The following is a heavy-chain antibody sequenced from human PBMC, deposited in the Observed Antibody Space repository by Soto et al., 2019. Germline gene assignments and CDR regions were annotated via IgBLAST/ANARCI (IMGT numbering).Heavy chain of an antibody. CDR3: AKDIVATDGGIFDY. J-gene: IGHJ4*02. Sequence: GGSLRLSCAASGFTFDDYAMHWVRQAPGKGLEWVSGISWNSGSIGYADSVKGRFTISRDNAKNSLYLQMNSLRAEDTALYYCAKDIVATDGGIFDYWGQGTLVTVSS. CDR2: ISWNSGSI. V-gene: IGHV3-9*01. D-gene: IGHD5-12*01. CDR1: GFTFDDYA.